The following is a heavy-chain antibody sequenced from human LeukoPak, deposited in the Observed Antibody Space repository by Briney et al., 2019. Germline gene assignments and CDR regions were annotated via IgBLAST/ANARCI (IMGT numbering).Heavy chain of an antibody. D-gene: IGHD1-7*01. CDR3: ARRWNYGTDYYMDV. V-gene: IGHV4-34*01. CDR2: INPSGRT. CDR1: GGSFNLYY. Sequence: SETLSLTCSVYGGSFNLYYWGWIRQTPGKGLEWIGEINPSGRTNYNPSLKSRVTTSIDTSKNQFSLSLSSLTAADTAVYYRARRWNYGTDYYMDVWGKGTMVTVSS. J-gene: IGHJ6*03.